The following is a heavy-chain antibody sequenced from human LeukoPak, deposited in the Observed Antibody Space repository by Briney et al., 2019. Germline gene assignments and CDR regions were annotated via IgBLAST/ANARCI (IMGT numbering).Heavy chain of an antibody. CDR2: INPNSGGT. Sequence: ASVKVSCKASGYTFTGYYMHWVRQAPGQGLEWMGRINPNSGGTNYAQKFQGRVTMTRDTSISTAYMELSRLRSDDTAVYYCATVEALGYYDSRLAFDIWGQGTMVTVSS. CDR1: GYTFTGYY. V-gene: IGHV1-2*06. D-gene: IGHD3-22*01. CDR3: ATVEALGYYDSRLAFDI. J-gene: IGHJ3*02.